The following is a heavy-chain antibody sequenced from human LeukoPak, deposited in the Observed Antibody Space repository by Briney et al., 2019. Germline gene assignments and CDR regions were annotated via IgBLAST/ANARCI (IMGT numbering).Heavy chain of an antibody. V-gene: IGHV3-66*04. CDR1: EFSVGSNY. J-gene: IGHJ4*02. D-gene: IGHD4-17*01. CDR2: IYSGGST. Sequence: GGSLRLSCAASEFSVGSNYMTWVRQAPGKGLEWVSLIYSGGSTYYADSVKGRFTISRDNSKNTLYLQMNSLRAEDTAVYYCARRRGYATVTRCFDYWGQGTLVTVSS. CDR3: ARRRGYATVTRCFDY.